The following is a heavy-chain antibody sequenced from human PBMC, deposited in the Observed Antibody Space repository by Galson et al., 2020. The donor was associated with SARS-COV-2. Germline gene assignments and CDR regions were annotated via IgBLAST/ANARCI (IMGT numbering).Heavy chain of an antibody. CDR2: IYYSGST. CDR1: GGSISSSSYY. D-gene: IGHD2-15*01. Sequence: SETLSLTCTVSGGSISSSSYYWGWIRQPPGKGLEWIGSIYYSGSTYYNPSLKSRVTISVDTSKNQFSLKLSSVTAADTAVYYCARDKSTGSGAWFDPWGQGTLVTVSS. J-gene: IGHJ5*02. V-gene: IGHV4-39*07. CDR3: ARDKSTGSGAWFDP.